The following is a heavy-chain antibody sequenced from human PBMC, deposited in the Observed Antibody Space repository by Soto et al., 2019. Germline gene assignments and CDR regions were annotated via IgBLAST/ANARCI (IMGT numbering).Heavy chain of an antibody. CDR3: AREEIDCGGDCFEY. CDR1: GFTFSNFG. D-gene: IGHD2-21*01. CDR2: ISSTSLYI. J-gene: IGHJ4*02. V-gene: IGHV3-21*01. Sequence: GSLRLSCAASGFTFSNFGMNWVRQAPGKGLEWVSHISSTSLYISYADSVQGRFTVSRDNAKDSLYLQMTSLRAEDTALYYCAREEIDCGGDCFEYWGRGTLVTVSS.